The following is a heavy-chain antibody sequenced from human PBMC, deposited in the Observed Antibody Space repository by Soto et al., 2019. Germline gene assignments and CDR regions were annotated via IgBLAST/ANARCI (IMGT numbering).Heavy chain of an antibody. D-gene: IGHD2-2*01. Sequence: SVKVSCKASGGTFSSYAISWVRQAPGQGLEWMGGIIPIFGTASYAQKFQGRVTITADKSKSTAYMELSSLRSEDTAVYYCARGPALRGRYCSSTSCYSFDYWGQGTLVTVST. CDR2: IIPIFGTA. J-gene: IGHJ4*02. V-gene: IGHV1-69*06. CDR1: GGTFSSYA. CDR3: ARGPALRGRYCSSTSCYSFDY.